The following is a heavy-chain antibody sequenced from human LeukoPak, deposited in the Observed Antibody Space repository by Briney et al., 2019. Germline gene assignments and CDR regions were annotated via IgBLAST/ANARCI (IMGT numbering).Heavy chain of an antibody. J-gene: IGHJ6*02. CDR3: ARSYGNHLFGMDV. Sequence: GGSLRLSCAASGFTVSSYYMTWVRQAPGKGLEWVSVIYSGGSTYYADSVKGRAAISRDNSNNTVFLQMNIVRAEDTAVCYCARSYGNHLFGMDVWGQGTTVTVSS. D-gene: IGHD4-11*01. CDR1: GFTVSSYY. V-gene: IGHV3-66*01. CDR2: IYSGGST.